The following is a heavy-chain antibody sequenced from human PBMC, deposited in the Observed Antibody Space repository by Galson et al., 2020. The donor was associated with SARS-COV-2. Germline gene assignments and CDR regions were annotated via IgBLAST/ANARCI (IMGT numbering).Heavy chain of an antibody. CDR3: ARGDYYGSGSYYYGMDV. D-gene: IGHD3-10*01. Sequence: GESLKISCAASGFTFSSYAMHWVRQAPGKGLEWVAVISYDGSNKYYDDSVKGRFTISRDNSKNTLYLQMNSLRAEDTAVYYCARGDYYGSGSYYYGMDVWGQGTTVTVSS. J-gene: IGHJ6*02. CDR2: ISYDGSNK. V-gene: IGHV3-30-3*01. CDR1: GFTFSSYA.